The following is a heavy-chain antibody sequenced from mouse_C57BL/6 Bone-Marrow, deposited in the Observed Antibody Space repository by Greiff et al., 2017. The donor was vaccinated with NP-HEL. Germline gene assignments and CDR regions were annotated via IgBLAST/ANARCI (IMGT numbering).Heavy chain of an antibody. CDR2: INPNNGGT. J-gene: IGHJ1*03. CDR1: GYTFTDYN. CDR3: ARKLECITAVEGYCDV. Sequence: EVQLQQSGPELVKPGASVKMSCKASGYTFTDYNMHWVKQSHGKSLEWIGYINPNNGGTSYNQKFKGKATLTVDQSSSTAYMQLHSLTSEDSAVYYSARKLECITAVEGYCDVWGTGTTVTVSS. D-gene: IGHD1-1*01. V-gene: IGHV1-22*01.